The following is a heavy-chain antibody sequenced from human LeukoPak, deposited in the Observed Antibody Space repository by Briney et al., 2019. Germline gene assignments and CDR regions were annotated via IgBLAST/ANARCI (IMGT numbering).Heavy chain of an antibody. Sequence: SETLSLTCTVSGGSITNYYWTWIRQPPGKGLEWIGYIHYSGSTNYNPSLRSRVTISVDTSKNQFSLKLSSVTAADTAVYYCARASVTYYYYYYMDVWGKGTTVTVSS. CDR2: IHYSGST. CDR3: ARASVTYYYYYYMDV. V-gene: IGHV4-59*01. D-gene: IGHD4-11*01. CDR1: GGSITNYY. J-gene: IGHJ6*03.